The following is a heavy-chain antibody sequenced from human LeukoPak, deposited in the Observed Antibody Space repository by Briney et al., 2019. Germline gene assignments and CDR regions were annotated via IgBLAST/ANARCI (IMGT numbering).Heavy chain of an antibody. J-gene: IGHJ4*02. CDR3: VIDDYYDYSGTREADYFDY. CDR2: IKSDGAV. V-gene: IGHV3-15*01. Sequence: GGSLRPSRGASGFSFTTAWMSWVRQAPGKGLEWVARIKSDGAVDYASPVKGRLTISKDYSKNTLYLQMNSLKVEDTAVYYCVIDDYYDYSGTREADYFDYWGQGTLVTVSS. CDR1: GFSFTTAW. D-gene: IGHD3-22*01.